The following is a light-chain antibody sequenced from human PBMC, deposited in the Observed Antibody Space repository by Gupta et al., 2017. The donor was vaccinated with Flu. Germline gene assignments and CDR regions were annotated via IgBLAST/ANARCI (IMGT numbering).Light chain of an antibody. CDR3: QTWGAGIRV. J-gene: IGLJ3*02. CDR2: ANNDGSH. Sequence: QLALTQSPSASPSLRASVKLTRTLTSGHSNYAIAWHQQHPQKGPRYMMRANNDGSHNKGGGVPDRFSGSSSGAERYLTISSLQSEDEADYYCQTWGAGIRVFGGGTKLTVL. CDR1: SGHSNYA. V-gene: IGLV4-69*01.